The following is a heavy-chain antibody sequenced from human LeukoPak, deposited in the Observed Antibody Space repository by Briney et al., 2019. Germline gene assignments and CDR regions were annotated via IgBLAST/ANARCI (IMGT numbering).Heavy chain of an antibody. CDR2: IYYSGST. Sequence: SETLSLTCTVSGGSISSSSYYWGWIRQPPGKGLEWIGSIYYSGSTYYNPSLKSRVTISVDTSKNQFSLKLSSVTAADTAVYYCARGTKLRFLEWLLRTGGFDYWGQGTLVTVSS. CDR3: ARGTKLRFLEWLLRTGGFDY. V-gene: IGHV4-39*07. D-gene: IGHD3-3*01. J-gene: IGHJ4*02. CDR1: GGSISSSSYY.